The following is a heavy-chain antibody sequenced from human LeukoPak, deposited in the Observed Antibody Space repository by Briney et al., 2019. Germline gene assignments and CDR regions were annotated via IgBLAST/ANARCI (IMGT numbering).Heavy chain of an antibody. V-gene: IGHV3-53*01. CDR2: IYSGGST. CDR1: GFTVSSNY. CDR3: ARDPSGYDFYGMDV. J-gene: IGHJ6*02. D-gene: IGHD5-12*01. Sequence: GGSLRLSCAASGFTVSSNYMSWVRQAPGKGLEWVSVIYSGGSTYYADSVKGRFTISRDNSKNTLYLQMNSLRAEDTAVYYCARDPSGYDFYGMDVWGQGTTVTVSS.